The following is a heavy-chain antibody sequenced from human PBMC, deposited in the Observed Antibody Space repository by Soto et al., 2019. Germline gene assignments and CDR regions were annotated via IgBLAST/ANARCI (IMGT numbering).Heavy chain of an antibody. V-gene: IGHV4-59*01. Sequence: QVQLQESGPGLVKPSETLSLTCTVSGGSISSYYWSWIRQPPGKGLEWIGYSYSSGSTNYNPSRKSRVTRSVDTSKNQSSLKLSSVTAADTAVYYCARVWGWYFDYWRQGTLVTVAS. CDR2: SYSSGST. CDR3: ARVWGWYFDY. CDR1: GGSISSYY. J-gene: IGHJ4*02. D-gene: IGHD6-19*01.